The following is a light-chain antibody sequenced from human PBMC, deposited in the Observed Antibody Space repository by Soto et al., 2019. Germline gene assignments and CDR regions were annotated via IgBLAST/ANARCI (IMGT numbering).Light chain of an antibody. V-gene: IGKV3-20*01. J-gene: IGKJ1*01. CDR2: AAS. CDR3: QHYGRSPT. CDR1: QSVTTSF. Sequence: EIVLTHSPGTLSLSPGERATLSCRASQSVTTSFLAWYQQKPGQAPRLLIYAASSRATGIPDRFSGSGSGTDFTLTISRLEPEDFAVYYCQHYGRSPTFGRGTKVEIK.